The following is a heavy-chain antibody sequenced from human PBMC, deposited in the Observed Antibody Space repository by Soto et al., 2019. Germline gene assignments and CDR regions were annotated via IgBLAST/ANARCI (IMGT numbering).Heavy chain of an antibody. D-gene: IGHD6-13*01. J-gene: IGHJ3*02. CDR2: INRDGSKK. CDR3: ARDVSPGSSSLYLDAFDI. Sequence: EVQLEESGGDLVQPGGSLRLSCAASGFTLSAYWMTWVRQAPGKGLEWVANINRDGSKKSYLDSVRGRFTISRDNVGIPLNLQVDSLRADDTALYYCARDVSPGSSSLYLDAFDIWGQGTMVTVSS. CDR1: GFTLSAYW. V-gene: IGHV3-7*05.